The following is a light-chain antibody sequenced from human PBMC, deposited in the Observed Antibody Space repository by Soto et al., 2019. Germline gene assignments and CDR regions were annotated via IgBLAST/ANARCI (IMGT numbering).Light chain of an antibody. J-gene: IGKJ2*01. CDR2: GAS. Sequence: EIVLTQSPGTLSLSPGERATLSCRASQSVSSSYLAWYQQKPGQAPRLLIYGASSRATGIPDRFSGSGSGTDFTLTISRLEPEDFAVYYCQQYGGTFCQGTKLEIK. CDR1: QSVSSSY. CDR3: QQYGGT. V-gene: IGKV3-20*01.